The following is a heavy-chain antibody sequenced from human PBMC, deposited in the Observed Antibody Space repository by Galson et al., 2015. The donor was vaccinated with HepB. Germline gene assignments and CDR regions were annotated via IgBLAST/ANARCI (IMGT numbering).Heavy chain of an antibody. D-gene: IGHD3-3*01. CDR1: GFTFSSYA. CDR2: ISGSGGST. J-gene: IGHJ4*02. CDR3: AKGLGYDFWSGYYTGYFDY. V-gene: IGHV3-23*01. Sequence: SLRLSCAASGFTFSSYAMSWVRQAPGKGLEWVSAISGSGGSTYYADSVKGRFTISRDNSKNTLYLQMNSLRAEDTAVYYCAKGLGYDFWSGYYTGYFDYWGQGTLVTVSS.